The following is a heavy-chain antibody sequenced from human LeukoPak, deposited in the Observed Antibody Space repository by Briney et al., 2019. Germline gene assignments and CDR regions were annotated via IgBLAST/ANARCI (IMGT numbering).Heavy chain of an antibody. CDR1: GFTFSSYS. Sequence: GGSLRLSCAASGFTFSSYSMNWVRQAPGKGLEWVSSISSSSSYIYYADSVKDRFTISRDNAKNSLYLQMNSLRAEDTAVYYCARLYDSSGYSGYWGQGTLVTVSS. V-gene: IGHV3-21*01. J-gene: IGHJ4*02. CDR3: ARLYDSSGYSGY. CDR2: ISSSSSYI. D-gene: IGHD3-22*01.